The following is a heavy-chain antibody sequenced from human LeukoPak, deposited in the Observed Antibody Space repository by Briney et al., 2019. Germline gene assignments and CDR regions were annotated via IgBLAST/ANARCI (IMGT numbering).Heavy chain of an antibody. CDR3: ARDPGVVAFHYLDY. J-gene: IGHJ4*02. CDR1: GFTFSSHA. V-gene: IGHV3-23*01. Sequence: PGGSLRLSCAASGFTFSSHAMAWVRQAPGKGLEWVSAIGGSSGSTYYADSVKGRFTISRDNSKNTVCLQMNNLRADDTAVYYCARDPGVVAFHYLDYWGQGTLVTVSS. D-gene: IGHD3-3*01. CDR2: IGGSSGST.